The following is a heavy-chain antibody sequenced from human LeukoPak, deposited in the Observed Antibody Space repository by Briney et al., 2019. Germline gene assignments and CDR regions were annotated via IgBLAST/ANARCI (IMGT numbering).Heavy chain of an antibody. CDR2: INHSGST. J-gene: IGHJ4*02. Sequence: SETLSLTCAVYGGSFSGYYWSWIRQPPGKGLEWIGEINHSGSTNYNPSLKSRVTISVDTSKNQFSLKLSSVTAADTAVYYCARGRGGSYLAFDYWGQGTLVTVSS. V-gene: IGHV4-34*01. CDR3: ARGRGGSYLAFDY. CDR1: GGSFSGYY. D-gene: IGHD1-26*01.